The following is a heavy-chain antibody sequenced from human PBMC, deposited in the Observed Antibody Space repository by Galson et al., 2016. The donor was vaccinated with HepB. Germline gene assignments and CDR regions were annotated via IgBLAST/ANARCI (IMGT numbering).Heavy chain of an antibody. D-gene: IGHD3-16*01. J-gene: IGHJ6*02. V-gene: IGHV4-31*03. CDR3: ASDGGESGYDFYYGMDV. Sequence: TLSLTCTVSGGSVGNNGFYWSWVRQRPGEGLEWIGYVHYSGSTYHKASLRSRVTISLDSSKNQFSLTLSSVTAADTAVYYCASDGGESGYDFYYGMDVWGQGTSVTVSS. CDR2: VHYSGST. CDR1: GGSVGNNGFY.